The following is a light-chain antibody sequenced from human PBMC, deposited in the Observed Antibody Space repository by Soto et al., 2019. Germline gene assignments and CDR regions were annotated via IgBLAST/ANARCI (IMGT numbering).Light chain of an antibody. CDR1: QSVSNSH. J-gene: IGKJ4*01. Sequence: EIVLTQSPGALSLSPGERATLSCRASQSVSNSHSAWYQQKPGQAPRRLIYGASNRATGVSDRFSGSGSGTDFTLTITRLEPDDSAVYYCQQYDRSPLFGGGTKVEI. CDR3: QQYDRSPL. V-gene: IGKV3-20*01. CDR2: GAS.